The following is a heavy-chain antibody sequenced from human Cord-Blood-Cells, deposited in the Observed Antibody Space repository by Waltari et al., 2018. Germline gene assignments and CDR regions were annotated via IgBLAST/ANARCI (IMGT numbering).Heavy chain of an antibody. D-gene: IGHD2-15*01. Sequence: QVQLQQWGAGLLKHSETLSLTCAVYGGSFSGYYWSWIRQPPGKGLEWIGEINHSGSTNYNPSLKSRVTISVDTSKNQFSLKLSSVTAADTAVYYCARAGIDCSGGSCYSDYWGQGTLVTVSS. V-gene: IGHV4-34*01. CDR3: ARAGIDCSGGSCYSDY. J-gene: IGHJ4*02. CDR2: INHSGST. CDR1: GGSFSGYY.